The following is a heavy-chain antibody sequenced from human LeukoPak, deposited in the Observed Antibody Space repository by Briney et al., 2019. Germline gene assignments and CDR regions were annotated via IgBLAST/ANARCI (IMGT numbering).Heavy chain of an antibody. CDR1: GGSISSYY. Sequence: KSSETLSLTCTVSGGSISSYYWSWIRQPPGKGLEWIGYIYYSGSTYYNPSLKSRVTISVDTSKNQFSLKLSSVTAADTAVYYCARCIAAADEVTDYWGQGTLVTVSS. CDR2: IYYSGST. D-gene: IGHD6-13*01. V-gene: IGHV4-59*12. J-gene: IGHJ4*02. CDR3: ARCIAAADEVTDY.